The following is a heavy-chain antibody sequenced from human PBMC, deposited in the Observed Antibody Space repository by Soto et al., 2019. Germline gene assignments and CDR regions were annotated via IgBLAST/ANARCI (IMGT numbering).Heavy chain of an antibody. J-gene: IGHJ5*02. Sequence: GESLKISCKGSGYSFTSYWIGWVRQMSGKGLEWMGIIFPGDSDTRYSPSFQGQVTISADKSISTAYLQWSSLKASDTAMYYCARGNYGSGSYYKGWFDPWGQGTLVTVSS. D-gene: IGHD3-10*01. CDR3: ARGNYGSGSYYKGWFDP. V-gene: IGHV5-51*01. CDR1: GYSFTSYW. CDR2: IFPGDSDT.